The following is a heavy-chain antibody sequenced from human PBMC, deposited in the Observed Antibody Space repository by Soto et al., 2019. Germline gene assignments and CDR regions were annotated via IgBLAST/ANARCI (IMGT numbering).Heavy chain of an antibody. V-gene: IGHV1-2*02. J-gene: IGHJ4*02. CDR1: GYTFTGYY. CDR3: ASRDPGTSVDY. Sequence: ASVKVSCKASGYTFTGYYMHWVRQAPGQGLEWMGWINPNSGGTNYAQKFQGRVTISLDKSENQFSLKVTSLTAADTAVYYCASRDPGTSVDYWGQGTLVTVSS. D-gene: IGHD1-7*01. CDR2: INPNSGGT.